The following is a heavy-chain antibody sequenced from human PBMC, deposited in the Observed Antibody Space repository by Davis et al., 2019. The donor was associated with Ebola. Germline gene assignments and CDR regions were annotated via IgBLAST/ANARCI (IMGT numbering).Heavy chain of an antibody. D-gene: IGHD6-19*01. J-gene: IGHJ3*02. CDR2: IYYSGST. CDR3: AREAYSSGWNAFDI. CDR1: GGSFSSYY. Sequence: MPSETLSLTCAVYGGSFSSYYWSWIRQPPGKGLEWIGYIYYSGSTNYNPSLKSRVTISVDTSKNQFSLKLSSVTAADTAVYYCAREAYSSGWNAFDIWGQGTMVTVSS. V-gene: IGHV4-59*12.